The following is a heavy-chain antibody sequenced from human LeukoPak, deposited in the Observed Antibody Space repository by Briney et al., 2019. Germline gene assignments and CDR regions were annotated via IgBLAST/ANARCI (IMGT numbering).Heavy chain of an antibody. CDR2: INPNSGGT. CDR3: ARSLFKSTVTPDY. D-gene: IGHD4-17*01. CDR1: GYTFTGYY. J-gene: IGHJ4*02. V-gene: IGHV1-2*02. Sequence: ASVKVSCKASGYTFTGYYMHWVRQAPGQGLEWMGWINPNSGGTNYAQKFQGRVTMTRDTSISTAYMELSRLRSDDTAVYYCARSLFKSTVTPDYWGQGTLVTLSS.